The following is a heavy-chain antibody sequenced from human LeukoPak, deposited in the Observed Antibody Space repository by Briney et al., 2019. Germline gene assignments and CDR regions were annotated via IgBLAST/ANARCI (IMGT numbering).Heavy chain of an antibody. D-gene: IGHD3-10*01. Sequence: GGSLRLSCAASGFTFSSYAMHWVRQAPGKGLEWVAVISYDGSNKYYADSVKGRFTISRDNSKNTLYLQMNSLRAEDTAVYYCASSMVRGVENDYWGQGTLVTVSS. CDR1: GFTFSSYA. CDR2: ISYDGSNK. CDR3: ASSMVRGVENDY. V-gene: IGHV3-30*04. J-gene: IGHJ4*02.